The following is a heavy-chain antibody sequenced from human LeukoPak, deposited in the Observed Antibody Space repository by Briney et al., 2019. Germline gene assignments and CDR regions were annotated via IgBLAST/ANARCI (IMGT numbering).Heavy chain of an antibody. D-gene: IGHD2-2*01. V-gene: IGHV3-74*01. J-gene: IGHJ6*02. CDR2: INSDGSSI. CDR3: AKIGRYCSSTSCYSRYYYYGMDV. Sequence: GGSLRLSCAASGFTFSNHWMHWVRQAPGKGLVWVSRINSDGSSISYADSVKGRFTISRDNSKNTLYLQMNSLRAEDTAVYYCAKIGRYCSSTSCYSRYYYYGMDVWGQGTTVTVSS. CDR1: GFTFSNHW.